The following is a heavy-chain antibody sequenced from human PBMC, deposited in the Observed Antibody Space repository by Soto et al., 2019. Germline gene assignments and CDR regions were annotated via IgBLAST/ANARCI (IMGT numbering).Heavy chain of an antibody. CDR1: GFTFSSYA. CDR2: ISYDGSNK. CDR3: ARSTNGISTSFDY. Sequence: GGSLRLSCAASGFTFSSYAMHWVRQVPGKGLEWVAVISYDGSNKYYADSVKGRFTISRDNSKNTLYLQMNSLRAEDTAVYYCARSTNGISTSFDYWGQGTLVTVSS. V-gene: IGHV3-30-3*01. J-gene: IGHJ4*02. D-gene: IGHD2-2*01.